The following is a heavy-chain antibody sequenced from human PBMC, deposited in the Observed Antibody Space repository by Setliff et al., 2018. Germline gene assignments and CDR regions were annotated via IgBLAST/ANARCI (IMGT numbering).Heavy chain of an antibody. D-gene: IGHD3-22*01. CDR2: ISYDGSNK. J-gene: IGHJ3*02. CDR3: ARGDPEQYMIVVVITGGGAFDI. Sequence: SLRLSCAASGFTFSSYAMHWVRQAPGKGLEWVAVISYDGSNKYYADSVKGRFTISRDNSKNTLYLQMNSLRAEDTAVYYCARGDPEQYMIVVVITGGGAFDIWGQGTMVTVSS. V-gene: IGHV3-30-3*01. CDR1: GFTFSSYA.